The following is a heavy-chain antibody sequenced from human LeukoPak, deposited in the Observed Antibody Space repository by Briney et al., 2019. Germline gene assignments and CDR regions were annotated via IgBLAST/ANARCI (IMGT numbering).Heavy chain of an antibody. Sequence: SETLSLTCTVSGGSISTSYWNWVRQPPGKGLEWIGYILYSGSTNYNPSLESRVTISVDTSKNQFSLQLNSVTPEDTAVYYCARSRAPTVLEQWGRIYFDYWGQGTLVTVSS. D-gene: IGHD6-19*01. J-gene: IGHJ4*02. CDR2: ILYSGST. V-gene: IGHV4-59*12. CDR1: GGSISTSY. CDR3: ARSRAPTVLEQWGRIYFDY.